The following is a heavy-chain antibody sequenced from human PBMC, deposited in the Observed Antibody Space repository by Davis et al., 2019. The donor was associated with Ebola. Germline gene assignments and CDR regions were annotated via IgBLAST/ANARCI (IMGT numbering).Heavy chain of an antibody. CDR1: GGSISSGDYY. D-gene: IGHD3-10*01. J-gene: IGHJ5*02. V-gene: IGHV4-30-4*01. CDR3: ARVVGSGDNWFDP. Sequence: PSETLSLTCTVSGGSISSGDYYWSWIRQPPGKGLEWIGYIYYSGSTYYNPSLKSRVTISVDTSKNQFSLKLSSVTAADTAVYYCARVVGSGDNWFDPWGQGTLVTVSS. CDR2: IYYSGST.